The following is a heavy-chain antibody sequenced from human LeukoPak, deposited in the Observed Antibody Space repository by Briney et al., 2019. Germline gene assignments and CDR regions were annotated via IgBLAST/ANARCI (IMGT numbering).Heavy chain of an antibody. CDR3: ARVTYYDFWSGYPTAHPGFDY. D-gene: IGHD3-3*01. CDR1: GSIFTSYW. CDR2: IYPGDTDT. V-gene: IGHV5-51*01. Sequence: GASLQISCEGAGSIFTSYWIGWGRPLPGKGLEWMGIIYPGDTDTRSSPSFQGQVTISADKSISTAYLQWSSLKASDTAMYYCARVTYYDFWSGYPTAHPGFDYWGQGTLVTVSS. J-gene: IGHJ4*02.